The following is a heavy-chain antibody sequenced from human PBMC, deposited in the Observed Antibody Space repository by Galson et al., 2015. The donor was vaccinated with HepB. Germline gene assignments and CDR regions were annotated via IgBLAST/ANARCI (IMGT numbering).Heavy chain of an antibody. CDR3: ARDLSVMYYDFWSGLAPPRDY. V-gene: IGHV3-33*01. D-gene: IGHD3-3*01. Sequence: SLRLSCAASGFTFSSYGMHWVRQAPGKGLEWVAVIWYDGSNKYYADSVKGRFTISRDNSKNTLYLQMNSLRAEDTAVYYCARDLSVMYYDFWSGLAPPRDYWGQGTLSPSPQ. J-gene: IGHJ4*02. CDR2: IWYDGSNK. CDR1: GFTFSSYG.